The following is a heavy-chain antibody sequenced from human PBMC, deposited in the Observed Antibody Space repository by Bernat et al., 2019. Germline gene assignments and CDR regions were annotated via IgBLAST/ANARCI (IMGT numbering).Heavy chain of an antibody. D-gene: IGHD1-26*01. CDR3: AKAFWEPDFDY. J-gene: IGHJ4*02. Sequence: EVQLLESGGGLVQRGGSLRLSCAASGFTFSSYDMHWVRQATGKGLEWVSAISGSGGSTYYADSVKGRFTISRDNSKNTLYLQMNSLRAEDTAVYYCAKAFWEPDFDYWGQGTLVTVSS. CDR1: GFTFSSYD. V-gene: IGHV3-23*01. CDR2: ISGSGGST.